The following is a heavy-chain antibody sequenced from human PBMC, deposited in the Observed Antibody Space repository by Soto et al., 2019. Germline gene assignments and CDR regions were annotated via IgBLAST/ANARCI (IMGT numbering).Heavy chain of an antibody. J-gene: IGHJ5*02. V-gene: IGHV3-11*01. CDR2: ISNSGSAI. CDR3: ARSELRPRGFFDP. D-gene: IGHD1-26*01. CDR1: GLTFSDYY. Sequence: GGSLRLSCAASGLTFSDYYMSWIRQAPGKGLEWLSYISNSGSAIYYADSVRGRFTISRDNAKNSLYLQMNSLRAEDTAVYYCARSELRPRGFFDPWGQGTLVTVSS.